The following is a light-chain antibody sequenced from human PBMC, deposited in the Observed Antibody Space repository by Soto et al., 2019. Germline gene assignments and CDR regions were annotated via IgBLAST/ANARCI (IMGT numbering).Light chain of an antibody. CDR3: QQRSVTPMT. V-gene: IGKV1-39*01. J-gene: IGKJ1*01. CDR2: AAS. Sequence: DIQMTQSPSSLSASVGDRVTITCRASQSMSSYLNWYQQKPGKATKLLIYAASSLHSVVPSRFSSSGSGTDFTLPIRSLQPADFATYYCQQRSVTPMTFGQRNTVAIK. CDR1: QSMSSY.